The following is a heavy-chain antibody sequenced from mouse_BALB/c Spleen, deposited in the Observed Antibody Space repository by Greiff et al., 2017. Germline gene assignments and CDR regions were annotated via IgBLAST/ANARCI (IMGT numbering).Heavy chain of an antibody. CDR2: IYPGSGNT. Sequence: QVQLKQSGPELVKPGASVKISCKASGYTFTDYYINWVKQKPGQGLEWIGWIYPGSGNTKYNEKFKGKATLTVDTSSSTAYMQLSSLTSEDTAVYFCARRRIYYAMDYWGQGTSVTVSS. J-gene: IGHJ4*01. CDR1: GYTFTDYY. CDR3: ARRRIYYAMDY. V-gene: IGHV1-84*02.